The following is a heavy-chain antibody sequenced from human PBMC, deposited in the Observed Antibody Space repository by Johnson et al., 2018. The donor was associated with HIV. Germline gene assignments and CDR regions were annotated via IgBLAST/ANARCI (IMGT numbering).Heavy chain of an antibody. V-gene: IGHV3-23*04. CDR3: AKDSNYGGNSDAFDI. CDR2: ISGSGGST. J-gene: IGHJ3*02. Sequence: VQLVESGGGVVQPGRSLRLSCAASGFTFSSYAMSWVRQAPGKGLEWVSAISGSGGSTYYADSVKGRFTISRDNSKNTLYLQMNRLRAEDTAVYYCAKDSNYGGNSDAFDIWGQGTMVTVSS. D-gene: IGHD4-23*01. CDR1: GFTFSSYA.